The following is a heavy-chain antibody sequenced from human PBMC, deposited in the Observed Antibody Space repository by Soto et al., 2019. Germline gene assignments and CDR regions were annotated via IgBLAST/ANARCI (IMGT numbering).Heavy chain of an antibody. Sequence: PSETLSLTCTVSGGSISSGGYYWSWIRQHPGKGLEWIGYIYYSGSTYYNPSLKSRVTIPVDTSKNQFSLKLSSVTAADTAVYYCARWDIVATIYAFDIWGQGTMVTVSS. D-gene: IGHD5-12*01. CDR3: ARWDIVATIYAFDI. V-gene: IGHV4-31*03. J-gene: IGHJ3*02. CDR2: IYYSGST. CDR1: GGSISSGGYY.